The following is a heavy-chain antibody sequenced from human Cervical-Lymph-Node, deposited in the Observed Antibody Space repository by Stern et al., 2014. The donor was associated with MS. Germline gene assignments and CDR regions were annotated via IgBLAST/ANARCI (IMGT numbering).Heavy chain of an antibody. CDR2: INSDGSSP. CDR1: GFTFSSYW. D-gene: IGHD5-18*01. CDR3: ARAEYSYGYHFDY. Sequence: VQLVQSGGGLVQPGGSLRLSCAASGFTFSSYWMHWVRQAPGKGLVWVSRINSDGSSPSYADSVKGRFTISRDNAKNTLYLQMNSLRAEDTAVYYCARAEYSYGYHFDYWGQGTLVTVSS. J-gene: IGHJ4*02. V-gene: IGHV3-74*02.